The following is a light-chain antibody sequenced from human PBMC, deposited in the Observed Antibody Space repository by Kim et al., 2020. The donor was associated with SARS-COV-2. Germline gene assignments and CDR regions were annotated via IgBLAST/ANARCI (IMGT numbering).Light chain of an antibody. V-gene: IGKV3-11*01. CDR2: HSS. Sequence: SWSPGDRPTLSFMASQSLRRNLSWYQLKPGQAPRLLLYHSSNMASGIPARFSGSGSRTDFPLTISRLQPEDFAVYYCQQRSNLITFGQGTRLEIK. CDR1: QSLRRN. J-gene: IGKJ5*01. CDR3: QQRSNLIT.